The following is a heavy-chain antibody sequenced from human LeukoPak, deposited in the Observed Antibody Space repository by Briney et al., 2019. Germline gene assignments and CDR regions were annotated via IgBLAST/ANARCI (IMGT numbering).Heavy chain of an antibody. J-gene: IGHJ3*02. CDR3: ASEI. V-gene: IGHV3-30-3*01. Sequence: GGSLRLSCAASGFTFSSYAMHWVRQAPGKGLEWVAVISYDGSNKYYADSVKGRFTISRDNSKNTLYLQMNSLRAEDTAVYYCASEIWGQGTMVTVSS. CDR1: GFTFSSYA. CDR2: ISYDGSNK.